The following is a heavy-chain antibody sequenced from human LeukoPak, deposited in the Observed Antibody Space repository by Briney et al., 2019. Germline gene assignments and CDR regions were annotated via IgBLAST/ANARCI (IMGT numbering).Heavy chain of an antibody. V-gene: IGHV1-18*01. D-gene: IGHD3-10*01. CDR1: GYTFTSYG. J-gene: IGHJ6*02. CDR3: ARTRGGAYNYYGMDV. Sequence: ASVKVSCKASGYTFTSYGISWVRQAPGQGLEWMGWISAYNGNTNYAQKLQGRVTMTTDTSTTTAYMELRSLRSDDTAVYYCARTRGGAYNYYGMDVWGQGTTVTVSS. CDR2: ISAYNGNT.